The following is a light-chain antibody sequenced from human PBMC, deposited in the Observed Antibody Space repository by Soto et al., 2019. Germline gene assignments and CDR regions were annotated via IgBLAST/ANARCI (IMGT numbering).Light chain of an antibody. Sequence: QSVLTQPASESGSPGQSITISCTGTSSDVGGYNYVSWYQQHPGKAPKIMIYEVSNRPSGVSNRFSGSKSGNTASLTISGLQAEDEADYYCCSYTSSRTLVFGGGTKLTVL. CDR1: SSDVGGYNY. CDR2: EVS. J-gene: IGLJ3*02. CDR3: CSYTSSRTLV. V-gene: IGLV2-14*01.